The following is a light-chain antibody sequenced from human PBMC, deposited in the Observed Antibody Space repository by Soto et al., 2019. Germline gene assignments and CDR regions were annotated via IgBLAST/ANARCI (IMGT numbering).Light chain of an antibody. J-gene: IGKJ2*03. CDR3: MQGLLAPQYC. CDR2: LGS. Sequence: DIVMTQSPLSLLVTPGEPASISCRSSQSLLHSNGYNYLDWYLQKPGQSPQLLIYLGSNRASGVPDRFSGSSSGTDFTLKISIVEAEDVGVYYCMQGLLAPQYCFVHGTMRDIK. V-gene: IGKV2-28*01. CDR1: QSLLHSNGYNY.